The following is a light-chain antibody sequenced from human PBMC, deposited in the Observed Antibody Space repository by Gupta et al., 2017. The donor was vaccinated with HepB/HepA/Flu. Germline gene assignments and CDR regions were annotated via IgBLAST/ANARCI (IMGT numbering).Light chain of an antibody. CDR1: QSVSRD. CDR2: GAS. CDR3: QQYKNWPPIT. Sequence: EIVTTQSPATLSVSPGERATLSCRASQSVSRDLAWYQQRPGQAPRLLIYGASTRAAGIPARFSGSGYGTEFTLTISSRHSEDFAVYYCQQYKNWPPITFGQGTRLDIK. J-gene: IGKJ5*01. V-gene: IGKV3-15*01.